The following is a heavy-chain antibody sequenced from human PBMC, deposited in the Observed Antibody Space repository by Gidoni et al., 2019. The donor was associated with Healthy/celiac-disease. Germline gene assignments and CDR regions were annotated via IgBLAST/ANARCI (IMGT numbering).Heavy chain of an antibody. J-gene: IGHJ3*02. CDR3: AKDDTGITGTTFPHDAFDI. V-gene: IGHV3-23*01. CDR2: ISGSGGST. Sequence: EVQLLESGGGLVQPGGSLRLSCAASGFTFSSYAMSWVRQAPGKGLEWVSAISGSGGSTYYADSVKGRFTISRDNSKNTLYLQMNSLRAEDTAVYYCAKDDTGITGTTFPHDAFDIWGQGTMVTVSS. D-gene: IGHD1-20*01. CDR1: GFTFSSYA.